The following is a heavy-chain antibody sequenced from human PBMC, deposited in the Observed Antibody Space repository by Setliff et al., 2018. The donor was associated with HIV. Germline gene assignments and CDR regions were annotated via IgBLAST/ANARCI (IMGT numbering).Heavy chain of an antibody. CDR3: ARGSQWELLPYFDY. CDR2: IYYSGST. J-gene: IGHJ4*02. CDR1: GGSMSSSSYY. Sequence: SETLSLTCTVSGGSMSSSSYYWGWIRQPPGKGLEWIGSIYYSGSTYHNPSLKSRVTISVDTSKNQFSLKLSSVTAADTAVFYCARGSQWELLPYFDYWGQGTLVTVSS. V-gene: IGHV4-39*07. D-gene: IGHD1-26*01.